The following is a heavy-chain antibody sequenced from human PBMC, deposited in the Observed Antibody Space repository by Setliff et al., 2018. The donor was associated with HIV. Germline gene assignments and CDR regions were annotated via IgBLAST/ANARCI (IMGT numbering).Heavy chain of an antibody. CDR2: VNPKFGGT. CDR1: GYTFTDYY. Sequence: ASVKVSCKASGYTFTDYYFYWVRQAPGQGLEWMGWVNPKFGGTLYAQKFRGRVTMTRDMSINTVYLELSSLSSDDTAVYYCARDLSTHWSGYSLGFWGPGTLVTVSS. V-gene: IGHV1-2*02. D-gene: IGHD3-3*01. J-gene: IGHJ4*02. CDR3: ARDLSTHWSGYSLGF.